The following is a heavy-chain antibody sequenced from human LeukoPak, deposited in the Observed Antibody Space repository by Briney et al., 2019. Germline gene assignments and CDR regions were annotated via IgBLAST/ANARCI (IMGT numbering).Heavy chain of an antibody. CDR1: GYTFTGSQ. D-gene: IGHD5-18*01. CDR2: INPNSGDT. Sequence: ASVKVSCKASGYTFTGSQMHWVRQAPGQGLEWMGWINPNSGDTNYAQKFQGRVTMTTDTSTSTAYMELRSLRSDDTAVYYCARDLKLWPYHFDPWGQGTLVTVSS. CDR3: ARDLKLWPYHFDP. V-gene: IGHV1-2*02. J-gene: IGHJ5*02.